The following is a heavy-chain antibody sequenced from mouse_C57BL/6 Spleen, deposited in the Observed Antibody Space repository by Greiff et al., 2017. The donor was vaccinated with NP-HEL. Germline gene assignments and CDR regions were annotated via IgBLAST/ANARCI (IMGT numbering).Heavy chain of an antibody. V-gene: IGHV7-1*01. J-gene: IGHJ4*01. CDR2: SRNKANDYTT. CDR3: ARVDGYYGAMDY. D-gene: IGHD2-3*01. Sequence: EVKVVESGGGLVQSGRSLRLSCATSGFTFSDFYMEWVRQAPGKGLEWIAASRNKANDYTTEYSASVKGRFIVSRDTSQSILYLQMNALRAEDTAIYYCARVDGYYGAMDYWGQGTSVTVSS. CDR1: GFTFSDFY.